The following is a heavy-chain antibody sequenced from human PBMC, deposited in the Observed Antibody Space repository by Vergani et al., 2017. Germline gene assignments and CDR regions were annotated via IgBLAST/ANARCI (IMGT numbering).Heavy chain of an antibody. Sequence: EVQLLESGGGLVQPGGSLRLSCAASGFTFSSYAMSWVRQAPGKGLEWVSAISGSGGSTYYADSVKGRFTISRDNSKNTLYLQMNSLRAEDTAVYYCAKDGVILWCGEGNYFDYWGQGTLVTVSS. V-gene: IGHV3-23*01. D-gene: IGHD3-10*01. J-gene: IGHJ4*02. CDR3: AKDGVILWCGEGNYFDY. CDR2: ISGSGGST. CDR1: GFTFSSYA.